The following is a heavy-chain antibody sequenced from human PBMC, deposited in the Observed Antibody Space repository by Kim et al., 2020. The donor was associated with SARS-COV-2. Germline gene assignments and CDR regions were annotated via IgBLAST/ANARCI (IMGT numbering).Heavy chain of an antibody. Sequence: YAQKFQGRVTMTRDTSISTAYMELSRLRSDDTAVYYCARESGTERWYFDLWGRGTLVTVSS. V-gene: IGHV1-2*02. J-gene: IGHJ2*01. CDR3: ARESGTERWYFDL. D-gene: IGHD1-26*01.